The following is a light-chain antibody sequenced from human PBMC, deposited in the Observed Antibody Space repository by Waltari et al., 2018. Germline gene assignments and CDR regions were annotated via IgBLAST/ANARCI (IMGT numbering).Light chain of an antibody. CDR2: EGS. Sequence: QSALTQPPSASGSPGQSVTISCTGTSSDVGGYNSVSWYQQHPGKAPKLMIYEGSQRPAGVPSRLSASESGNTASLTVSGLQAEDEADYYCSSYAGSNNLVFGGGTKLTVL. J-gene: IGLJ2*01. V-gene: IGLV2-8*01. CDR1: SSDVGGYNS. CDR3: SSYAGSNNLV.